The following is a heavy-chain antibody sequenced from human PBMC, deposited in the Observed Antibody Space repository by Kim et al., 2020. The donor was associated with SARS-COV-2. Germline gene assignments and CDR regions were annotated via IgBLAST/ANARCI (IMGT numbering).Heavy chain of an antibody. J-gene: IGHJ4*02. D-gene: IGHD6-13*01. V-gene: IGHV1-2*02. CDR3: ARSIGRYSRHPY. CDR1: GYTFTGYY. Sequence: ASVKVSCKASGYTFTGYYMHWVRQAPGQGLEWMGWINPNSGGTNYAQKFQGRVTMTRDTSISTAYMELSRLRSDDTAVYYCARSIGRYSRHPYWGQGTLVTVSS. CDR2: INPNSGGT.